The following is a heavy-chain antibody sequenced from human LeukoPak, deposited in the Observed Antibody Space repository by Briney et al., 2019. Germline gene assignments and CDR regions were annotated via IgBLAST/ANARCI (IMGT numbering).Heavy chain of an antibody. CDR2: ISGSGGST. J-gene: IGHJ4*02. CDR3: AKVNYGGLDY. CDR1: GFTFSSYA. Sequence: GGSLRLSCAASGFTFSSYAMSWVRQAPGKGLEWVSAISGSGGSTYYADTVRGRFTISRDTSKNMVYLQMNSLRAEDTAVYYCAKVNYGGLDYWGQGTLVTVSS. D-gene: IGHD1-7*01. V-gene: IGHV3-23*01.